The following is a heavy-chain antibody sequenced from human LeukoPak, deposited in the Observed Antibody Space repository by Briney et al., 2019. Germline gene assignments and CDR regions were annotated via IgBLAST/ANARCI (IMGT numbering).Heavy chain of an antibody. CDR2: IWYEGSNK. CDR1: GFTFNSYG. J-gene: IGHJ4*01. V-gene: IGHV3-33*01. CDR3: ARGEYDILTGYIDH. Sequence: GGSLRLSCAASGFTFNSYGMHWVRQAPGKGLEWVAVIWYEGSNKHYADSVRGRFTISRDNSKNMLYLQMNSLRAEDTAVYFRARGEYDILTGYIDHWGHGTLVTVSS. D-gene: IGHD3-9*01.